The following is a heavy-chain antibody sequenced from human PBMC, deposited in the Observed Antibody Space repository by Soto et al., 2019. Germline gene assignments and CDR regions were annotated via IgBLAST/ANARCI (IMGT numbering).Heavy chain of an antibody. J-gene: IGHJ5*02. CDR1: GGSISSGGYY. V-gene: IGHV4-31*03. D-gene: IGHD2-2*01. CDR3: ATSKYQLPSFDP. CDR2: IYYSGST. Sequence: QVQLQESGPGLVKPSQTLSLTCTVSGGSISSGGYYWSWIRQHPGKGLEWIGYIYYSGSTYYNPSLKSRVTISVDTSKNQFSLKLSSETAADTAVYYCATSKYQLPSFDPWGQGTLVTVSS.